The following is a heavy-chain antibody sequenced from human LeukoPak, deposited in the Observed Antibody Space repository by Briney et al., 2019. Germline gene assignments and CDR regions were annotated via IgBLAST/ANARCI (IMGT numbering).Heavy chain of an antibody. J-gene: IGHJ4*02. Sequence: GASVKVSYKASGYPFVSYVIHWVRQAPGQRLEWMGWINPDNGNAEYSQKFQGRVTITRDPSATTAYMELSSLRSEDMAVYYCAKDRGGTGDFDYWGQGTLVTVSS. CDR3: AKDRGGTGDFDY. CDR2: INPDNGNA. CDR1: GYPFVSYV. V-gene: IGHV1-3*01. D-gene: IGHD3-10*01.